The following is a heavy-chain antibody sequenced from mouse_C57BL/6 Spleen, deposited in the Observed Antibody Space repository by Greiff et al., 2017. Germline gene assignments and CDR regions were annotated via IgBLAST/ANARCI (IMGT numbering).Heavy chain of an antibody. CDR3: ARLGYYGRSYAMDY. CDR2: ISSGRSTI. V-gene: IGHV5-17*01. CDR1: GFTFSDYG. Sequence: EVHLVESGGGLVKPGGSLKLSCAASGFTFSDYGMHWVRQAPEKGLEWVAYISSGRSTIYYADTVKGRFTISRDNAKNTLFLQMTSLRSEDTAMYYCARLGYYGRSYAMDYWGQGTSVTVSS. D-gene: IGHD1-1*01. J-gene: IGHJ4*01.